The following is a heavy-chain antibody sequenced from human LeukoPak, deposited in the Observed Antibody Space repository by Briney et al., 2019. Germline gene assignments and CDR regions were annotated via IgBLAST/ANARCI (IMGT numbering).Heavy chain of an antibody. Sequence: ASVKVSCKASGGTFSSYAISWVRQAPGQGLEWVGRIIPILGIANYAQKFQGRVTITADKSTSTAYMELSSLRSEDTAVYYCARLIGLYGSGGDYWGQGTLVTVSS. J-gene: IGHJ4*02. CDR3: ARLIGLYGSGGDY. V-gene: IGHV1-69*04. CDR1: GGTFSSYA. D-gene: IGHD3-10*01. CDR2: IIPILGIA.